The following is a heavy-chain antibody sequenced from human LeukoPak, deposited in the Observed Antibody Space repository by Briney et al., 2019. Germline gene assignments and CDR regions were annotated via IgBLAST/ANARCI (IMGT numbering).Heavy chain of an antibody. V-gene: IGHV4-31*03. Sequence: SETLSLTCTVSGGSISSGGYYWSWIRQHPGKGLEWIGYIYYSGSTYYNPSLKSRVTISVDTSKNQFSLKLSSVTAADTAVYYCARGDSGSYQGYYYYYGMDVWGQGTTVTVSS. D-gene: IGHD1-26*01. CDR2: IYYSGST. CDR3: ARGDSGSYQGYYYYYGMDV. CDR1: GGSISSGGYY. J-gene: IGHJ6*02.